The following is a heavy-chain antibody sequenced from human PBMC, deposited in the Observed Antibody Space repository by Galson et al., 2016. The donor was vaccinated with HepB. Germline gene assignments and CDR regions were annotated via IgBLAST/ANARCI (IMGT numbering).Heavy chain of an antibody. V-gene: IGHV3-23*01. J-gene: IGHJ4*02. D-gene: IGHD6-13*01. Sequence: SLRLSCAGSGFIFGNFAMSWVRQAPGKGLEWVSALSGSGGSTYYADSVKGRFTISRDNSKNTLYLQMTSLRAEDTAVYYCAKGEAGSSGLLFDYWGQGPLVTVSS. CDR2: LSGSGGST. CDR1: GFIFGNFA. CDR3: AKGEAGSSGLLFDY.